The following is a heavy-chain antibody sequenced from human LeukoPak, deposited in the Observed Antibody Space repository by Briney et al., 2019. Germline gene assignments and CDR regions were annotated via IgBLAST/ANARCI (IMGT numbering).Heavy chain of an antibody. CDR3: SKDSCNGGSCYDYEFDP. CDR2: IIVSGGSR. D-gene: IGHD2-15*01. J-gene: IGHJ5*02. Sequence: GGSLRLSRAASVFTFSTSAITCVRHAPGKGLECGSGIIVSGGSRYNAESVKGRVTLSRANSKNTLYLQVNSLSDEETAIYYCSKDSCNGGSCYDYEFDPWGQGTLVTVSS. CDR1: VFTFSTSA. V-gene: IGHV3-23*01.